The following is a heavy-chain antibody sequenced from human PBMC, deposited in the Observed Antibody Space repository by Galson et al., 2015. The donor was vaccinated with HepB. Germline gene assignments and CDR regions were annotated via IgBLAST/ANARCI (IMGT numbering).Heavy chain of an antibody. Sequence: QSGAEVKKPGESLRISCKGSGYSFTSYWISWVRQMPGKGLEWMGRIDPSDSYTNYSPSFQGHVTISADKSISTAYLQWSSLKASDTAMYYCARRYGGWGVRGFPFDYWGQGTLVTVSS. V-gene: IGHV5-10-1*01. CDR3: ARRYGGWGVRGFPFDY. CDR1: GYSFTSYW. CDR2: IDPSDSYT. J-gene: IGHJ4*02. D-gene: IGHD3-10*01.